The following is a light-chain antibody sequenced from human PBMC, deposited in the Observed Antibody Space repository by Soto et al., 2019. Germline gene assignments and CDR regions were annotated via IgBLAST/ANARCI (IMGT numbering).Light chain of an antibody. CDR2: SNN. CDR3: AAWDDSLNGYV. V-gene: IGLV1-44*01. J-gene: IGLJ1*01. Sequence: SALTQPPSASGTPGQRVPISCSGTSSSIGSNTVNWYQQLPGTAPKLLIYSNNQRPSGVPDRFSGSKSGTSASLAISGLQSEDEADYYCAAWDDSLNGYVFGTGTKVTVL. CDR1: SSSIGSNT.